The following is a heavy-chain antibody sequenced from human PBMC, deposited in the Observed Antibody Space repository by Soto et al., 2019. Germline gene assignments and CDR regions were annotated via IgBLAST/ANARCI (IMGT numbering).Heavy chain of an antibody. Sequence: GGSLRLSCAASGFTFSSHWMHWVRQAPGKGLVWLSRINGDGRTTSYADSVKGRFTISRDNARNTVHLQMNSLRLDDTAVDYCARVVMAGTSDFDYWGRGTLVTVSS. V-gene: IGHV3-74*01. D-gene: IGHD1-7*01. J-gene: IGHJ4*02. CDR3: ARVVMAGTSDFDY. CDR2: INGDGRTT. CDR1: GFTFSSHW.